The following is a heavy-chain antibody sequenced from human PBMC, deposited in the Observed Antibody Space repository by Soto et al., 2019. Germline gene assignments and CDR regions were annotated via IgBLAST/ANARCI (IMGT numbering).Heavy chain of an antibody. V-gene: IGHV3-30-3*01. CDR2: ISDDGNNK. CDR3: ARGDKGGFDL. CDR1: GFTFSSYA. J-gene: IGHJ3*01. D-gene: IGHD2-21*02. Sequence: GGSLRLSCAASGFTFSSYAMHWVRQAPGKGLEWVALISDDGNNKYYADSVKGRFTISRDNAKNTLYLQMNSLRAEDTAVYYCARGDKGGFDLWGQGTTVTVSS.